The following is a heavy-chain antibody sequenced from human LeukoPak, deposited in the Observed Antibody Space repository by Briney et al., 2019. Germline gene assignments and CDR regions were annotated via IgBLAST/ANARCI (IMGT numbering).Heavy chain of an antibody. Sequence: PSETLSLTCTVSGGSISSGDYYWSWIRQPPGKGLEWIGYIYYSGSTYYNPSLKSRVTISVDTSKDRFSLKLSSVTAADTAVDYCARVRGVTDWFDPWGQGTLVTVSS. CDR1: GGSISSGDYY. D-gene: IGHD2-21*02. J-gene: IGHJ5*02. V-gene: IGHV4-30-4*08. CDR2: IYYSGST. CDR3: ARVRGVTDWFDP.